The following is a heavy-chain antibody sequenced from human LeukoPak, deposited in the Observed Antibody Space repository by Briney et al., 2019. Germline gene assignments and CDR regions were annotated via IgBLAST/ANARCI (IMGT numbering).Heavy chain of an antibody. Sequence: PSETLSLTCAVYGGSFSGYYWSWIRQPPGKGLEWIGEINHSGSTNYNPSLKSRVTISVDTSKSQFSLKLSSVTAADTAVYYCARKGRRYYGSGPGPFDPWGQGTLVTVSS. CDR1: GGSFSGYY. CDR2: INHSGST. D-gene: IGHD3-10*01. CDR3: ARKGRRYYGSGPGPFDP. V-gene: IGHV4-34*01. J-gene: IGHJ5*02.